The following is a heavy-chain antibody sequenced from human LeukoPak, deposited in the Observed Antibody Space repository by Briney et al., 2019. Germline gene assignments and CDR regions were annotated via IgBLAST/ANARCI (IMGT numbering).Heavy chain of an antibody. CDR1: GFTFSSYS. CDR2: ISSSSSYI. D-gene: IGHD3-3*01. V-gene: IGHV3-21*04. J-gene: IGHJ4*02. Sequence: PGGSLRLSCAASGFTFSSYSMNWVRQAPGKGLEWVSSISSSSSYIYYADSVKGRSTISRDNAKNSLYLQMNSLRAEDTAVYYCAKDIYDFWSGYYNGNFDYWGQGTLVTVSS. CDR3: AKDIYDFWSGYYNGNFDY.